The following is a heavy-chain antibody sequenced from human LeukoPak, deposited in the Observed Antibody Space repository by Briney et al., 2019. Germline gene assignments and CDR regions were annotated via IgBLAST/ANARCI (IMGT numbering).Heavy chain of an antibody. J-gene: IGHJ6*03. CDR3: VKAATSWVLYYYYMDV. CDR1: GFTFDEFT. CDR2: ISHDGAKT. D-gene: IGHD5-24*01. V-gene: IGHV3-43*01. Sequence: GGSLRLSCVVSGFTFDEFTMHWVRQVPGKALEWVSLISHDGAKTHYADSVKGRFTISRDNSRNSLYLQMNSLRSEDTAFYYCVKAATSWVLYYYYMDVWGKGTTVIVSS.